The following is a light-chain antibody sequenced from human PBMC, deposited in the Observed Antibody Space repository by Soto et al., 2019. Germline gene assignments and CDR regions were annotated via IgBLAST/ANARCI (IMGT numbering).Light chain of an antibody. J-gene: IGKJ1*01. CDR3: KQYNNWRT. CDR1: QSVTDN. CDR2: GAS. Sequence: DIEMTQSPATLSVSPGERATLSCRASQSVTDNLAWYQQKPGQAPRLLIYGASTRASGIPARFSGSGSGTEFTLTISSLQSEDFAVYYCKQYNNWRTFGQGTKVDIK. V-gene: IGKV3-15*01.